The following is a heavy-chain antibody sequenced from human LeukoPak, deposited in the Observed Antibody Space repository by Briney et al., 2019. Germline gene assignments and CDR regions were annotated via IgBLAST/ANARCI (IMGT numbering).Heavy chain of an antibody. J-gene: IGHJ4*02. CDR2: IYPGDSDT. D-gene: IGHD6-6*01. CDR1: GYSFTSYW. Sequence: GESLKISCKGSGYSFTSYWIGWVRQMPGKGLEWMGIIYPGDSDTRYSPSFQGQVTISADKSISTAYLQWSSLKASDTAMYYCAVIIAARRTPDQNFDYWGQGTLVTVSS. V-gene: IGHV5-51*01. CDR3: AVIIAARRTPDQNFDY.